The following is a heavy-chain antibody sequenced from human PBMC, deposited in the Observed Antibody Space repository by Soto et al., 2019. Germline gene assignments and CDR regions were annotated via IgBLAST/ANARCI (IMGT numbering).Heavy chain of an antibody. V-gene: IGHV3-23*01. CDR3: AKDQPPGNGDSITYDFDY. J-gene: IGHJ4*02. CDR1: GFTFSSYA. Sequence: GGSLRLSFAASGFTFSSYAMSGVRQAPGKGLEGVSAFSGSGGSTYYADSVKGRFTISRDNSKTTMYLQMNSLRAEDTAVYYCAKDQPPGNGDSITYDFDYWRQGTQVTVSS. CDR2: FSGSGGST. D-gene: IGHD3-16*01.